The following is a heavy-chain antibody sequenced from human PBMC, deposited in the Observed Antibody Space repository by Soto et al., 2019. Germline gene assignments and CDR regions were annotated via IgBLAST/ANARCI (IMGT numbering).Heavy chain of an antibody. CDR2: IYDSGST. Sequence: QVQLQESGPGLVKPSQTLSLTCTVSGGPITNYWSWIRQHPGKGLEWIGYIYDSGSTYYNPSLKSRVTMSLDTSKNQLSLKLTSVTAADTAVYYCARVNLDYVIGMDVWGQGTTVTVSS. J-gene: IGHJ6*02. D-gene: IGHD4-17*01. V-gene: IGHV4-31*03. CDR3: ARVNLDYVIGMDV. CDR1: GGPITNY.